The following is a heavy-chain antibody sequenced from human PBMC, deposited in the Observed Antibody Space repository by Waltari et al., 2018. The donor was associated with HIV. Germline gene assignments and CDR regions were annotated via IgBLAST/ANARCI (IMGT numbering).Heavy chain of an antibody. CDR3: ARQCRVCSGGSSYYFDY. Sequence: QLQLQESGPGLVKPSETLSLTCTVSGGSIRSSTYYWGWIRQPPGKGLEWIGSIYYSGDTYYNPSLKSRVSISVDTSKSQFSLKLSSVTAADTAVYYCARQCRVCSGGSSYYFDYWGQGTLVTVSS. V-gene: IGHV4-39*01. D-gene: IGHD2-15*01. J-gene: IGHJ4*02. CDR2: IYYSGDT. CDR1: GGSIRSSTYY.